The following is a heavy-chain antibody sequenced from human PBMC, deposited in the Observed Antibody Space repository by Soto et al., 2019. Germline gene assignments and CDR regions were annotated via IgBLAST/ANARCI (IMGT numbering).Heavy chain of an antibody. Sequence: QVQLQQWGAGLLKPSETLSLTCAVYGGSFSGYYWSWIRQPPGKGLEWIGQINHSGSTNYNPSLKSRVTISVDTSMNHFSPKVNSVTAADTAVYYCARTSRFDSWGQGTLVTVSS. CDR1: GGSFSGYY. D-gene: IGHD6-6*01. J-gene: IGHJ4*02. V-gene: IGHV4-34*01. CDR2: INHSGST. CDR3: ARTSRFDS.